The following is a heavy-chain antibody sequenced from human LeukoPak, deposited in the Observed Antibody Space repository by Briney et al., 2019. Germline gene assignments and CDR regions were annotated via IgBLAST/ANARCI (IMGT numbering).Heavy chain of an antibody. D-gene: IGHD3-10*01. CDR1: GFTFSDYA. CDR2: ISYDGSNK. CDR3: AKQVIMVRGVIIAGAFDY. Sequence: PGGSLRLSCAASGFTFSDYAMHWLRQAPGKGLEWVAVISYDGSNKYYADSVKGRFTISRDNSKHTLYQQMNSLRAEDAAVYYCAKQVIMVRGVIIAGAFDYWGQGTLVTVSS. J-gene: IGHJ4*02. V-gene: IGHV3-30*18.